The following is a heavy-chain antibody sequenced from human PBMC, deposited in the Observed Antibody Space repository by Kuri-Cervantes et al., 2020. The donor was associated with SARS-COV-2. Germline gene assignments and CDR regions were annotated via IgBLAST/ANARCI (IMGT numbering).Heavy chain of an antibody. D-gene: IGHD4-17*01. V-gene: IGHV3-23*01. CDR3: AKRMNEYGDMRDY. J-gene: IGHJ4*02. CDR2: ISGSGGST. CDR1: GFTFTAYA. Sequence: GGSLRLSCAASGFTFTAYAMSWVRQAPGKGLEWVSAISGSGGSTYYADSVKGRFTISRDNSKNTLYLQMNSLRAEDTAVYYCAKRMNEYGDMRDYWGQGTLVTVSS.